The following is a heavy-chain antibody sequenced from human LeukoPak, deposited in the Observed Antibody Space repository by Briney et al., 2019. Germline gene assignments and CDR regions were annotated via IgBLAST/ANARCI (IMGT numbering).Heavy chain of an antibody. CDR1: GFPFETNA. J-gene: IGHJ4*02. Sequence: PGGSLRLSCATSGFPFETNAMSWVRQAPGKGLEWVATIGNTETFYADSVTGRFTISRDNSKNTLYLQMNSLRAEDTAVYYCAKNTMVRGVIPTYFDYWGQGTLVTVSS. CDR2: IGNTET. D-gene: IGHD3-10*01. CDR3: AKNTMVRGVIPTYFDY. V-gene: IGHV3-23*01.